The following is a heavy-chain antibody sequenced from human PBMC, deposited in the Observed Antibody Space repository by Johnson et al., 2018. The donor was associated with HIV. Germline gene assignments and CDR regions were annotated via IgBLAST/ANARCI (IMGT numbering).Heavy chain of an antibody. V-gene: IGHV3-53*01. CDR1: GFTVSSNC. CDR2: IYTGGNT. CDR3: ARDESGYDEGFDAFAL. J-gene: IGHJ3*01. D-gene: IGHD5-12*01. Sequence: EVQLVESGGGLIQPGGSLRLSCAASGFTVSSNCMSWVRQAPGKGLEWVSVIYTGGNTYYADSLKGRFTISRDTSKNTLYLQMNSLRAEDTAVYYCARDESGYDEGFDAFALWGQGTMVTVSS.